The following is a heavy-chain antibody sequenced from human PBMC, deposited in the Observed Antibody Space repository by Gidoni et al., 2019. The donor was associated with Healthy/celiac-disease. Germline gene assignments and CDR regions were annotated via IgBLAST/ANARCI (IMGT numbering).Heavy chain of an antibody. CDR3: ARRLRGGNEMATIHRWFDP. D-gene: IGHD5-12*01. V-gene: IGHV5-51*03. Sequence: EVQLVQSGAEVKKPGESLKISCKGSGYSFTSYWIGWVRQMPGKGLEGMGIIYPGDSDTRYSPSFQGQVTISADKSISTAYLQWSSLKASDTAMYYCARRLRGGNEMATIHRWFDPWGQGTLVTVSS. J-gene: IGHJ5*02. CDR2: IYPGDSDT. CDR1: GYSFTSYW.